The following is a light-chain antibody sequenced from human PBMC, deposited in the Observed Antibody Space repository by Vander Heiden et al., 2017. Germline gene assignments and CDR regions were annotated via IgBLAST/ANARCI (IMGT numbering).Light chain of an antibody. Sequence: IQMTQSPSSLSAFVGVKVTITCQASKDITNFLNWYQQKPGKAPKLLIYDASNLETGVPSRFSGSGSGTDFTFTISSLQPEDFATYYCQQYDDLLPLTFGGGTKVEIK. V-gene: IGKV1-33*01. CDR2: DAS. CDR1: KDITNF. CDR3: QQYDDLLPLT. J-gene: IGKJ4*01.